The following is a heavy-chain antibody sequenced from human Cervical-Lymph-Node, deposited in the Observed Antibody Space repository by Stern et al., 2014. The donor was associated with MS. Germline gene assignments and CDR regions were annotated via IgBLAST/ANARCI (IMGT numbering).Heavy chain of an antibody. CDR2: IVPLFGKP. V-gene: IGHV1-69*01. CDR1: GGTFSNYA. D-gene: IGHD4-17*01. Sequence: QVQLVESGAEVKKPGSSVKVSCKASGGTFSNYATSWVRQAPGQGLEWMGGIVPLFGKPNCAQKFQGRVTITADESTSTAYMDLSSLRSEDTAVYYCASPLTATSVPFGYYGMDVWGQGTTVTVS. J-gene: IGHJ6*02. CDR3: ASPLTATSVPFGYYGMDV.